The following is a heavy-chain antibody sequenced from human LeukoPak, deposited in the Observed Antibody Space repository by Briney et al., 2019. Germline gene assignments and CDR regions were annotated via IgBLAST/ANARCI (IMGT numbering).Heavy chain of an antibody. V-gene: IGHV5-51*01. J-gene: IGHJ4*02. CDR1: GYSFTTYW. CDR2: IYPGDSDT. D-gene: IGHD2-21*02. Sequence: GESLKISCKASGYSFTTYWIGWVRQMPGKGLEWMGIIYPGDSDTRYSPSFQDHVTISVDKSITTAYLQWRSLKASDTAIYYCARARTRSMVTATDLWGQGTLVTVSS. CDR3: ARARTRSMVTATDL.